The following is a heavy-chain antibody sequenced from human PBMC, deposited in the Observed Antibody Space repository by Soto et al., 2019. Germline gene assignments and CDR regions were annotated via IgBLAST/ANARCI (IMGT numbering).Heavy chain of an antibody. J-gene: IGHJ4*02. Sequence: SETLSLTCTVSGDSIRSYYWSWIRPPPGKGLEWIGYIYDSGSTNYNPSLKSRVTISVDTSKSQFSLKLSPVTAADTAVYYCARDRAYYESSGLYFDYWGQGTLGTVSS. CDR2: IYDSGST. CDR3: ARDRAYYESSGLYFDY. CDR1: GDSIRSYY. V-gene: IGHV4-59*01. D-gene: IGHD3-22*01.